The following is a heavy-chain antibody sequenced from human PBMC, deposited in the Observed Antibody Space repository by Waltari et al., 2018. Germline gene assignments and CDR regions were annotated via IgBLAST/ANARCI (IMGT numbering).Heavy chain of an antibody. V-gene: IGHV4-4*02. Sequence: QVQLQESGPAVVKPSETLSLTCAVSGGSISSSNWWSWIRQSPGKGLEWIGGIYGSGGNTEYNPSLKSRVTISKDTSKNQFSLKLTSVTAADTAVYFCARGRGDCVGTYCSRPIDYWGHGVLVTVSS. D-gene: IGHD2-21*01. J-gene: IGHJ4*01. CDR1: GGSISSSNW. CDR2: IYGSGGNT. CDR3: ARGRGDCVGTYCSRPIDY.